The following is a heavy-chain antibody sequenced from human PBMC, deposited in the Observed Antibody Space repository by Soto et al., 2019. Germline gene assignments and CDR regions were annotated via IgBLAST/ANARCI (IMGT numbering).Heavy chain of an antibody. CDR2: IKQDGSEK. J-gene: IGHJ4*02. CDR1: GFTFSGYY. D-gene: IGHD2-15*01. Sequence: PGGSLRLSCAASGFTFSGYYMTWVRQSPGRGLEWVGNIKQDGSEKYYVDSLKGRFSISRDNAKKSLYLQMNSLRVEDTAVYYCARGRSDDYFGYWGQGTLVTVSS. CDR3: ARGRSDDYFGY. V-gene: IGHV3-7*01.